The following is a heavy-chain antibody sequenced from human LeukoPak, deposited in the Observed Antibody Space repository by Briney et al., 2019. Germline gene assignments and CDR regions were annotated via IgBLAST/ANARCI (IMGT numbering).Heavy chain of an antibody. J-gene: IGHJ4*02. CDR2: MYHSGST. Sequence: SETLSLTCTVSGYSISSGYYWGWIRQPPGKGLEWIGTMYHSGSTNYNPSLKSRVTISGDTSENQFSLRLSSVTAADTAVYYCARASYSYDISGWVPFDYWGQGTLVTVSS. V-gene: IGHV4-38-2*02. CDR1: GYSISSGYY. CDR3: ARASYSYDISGWVPFDY. D-gene: IGHD3-22*01.